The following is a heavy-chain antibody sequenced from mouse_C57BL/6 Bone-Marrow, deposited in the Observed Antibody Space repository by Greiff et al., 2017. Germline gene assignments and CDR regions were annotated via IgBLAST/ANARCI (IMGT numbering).Heavy chain of an antibody. Sequence: LKESGPELVKPGASVKISCKASGYSFTDYNMNWVKQSNGKSLEWIGVINPNYGTTSYNQKFKGKATLTVDQSSSTAYMQLNSLTSEDSAVYYCARQAITTVVATRYFDVWGTGTTVTVSS. D-gene: IGHD1-1*01. CDR3: ARQAITTVVATRYFDV. V-gene: IGHV1-39*01. CDR1: GYSFTDYN. CDR2: INPNYGTT. J-gene: IGHJ1*03.